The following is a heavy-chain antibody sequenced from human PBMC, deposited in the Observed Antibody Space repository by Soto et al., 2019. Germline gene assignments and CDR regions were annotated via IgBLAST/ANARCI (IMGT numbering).Heavy chain of an antibody. CDR1: GGTFSNHA. Sequence: QVHLVQSGAEVKKPGSSVKVSCKASGGTFSNHAINWVRQAPGQGLEWMRRIIPIFSTTNYAQKFQGRVTFTADESTITAYMELSSLKHDDTAVYYCAREVAADGTFREDVFDLWGQGTLVTVSS. CDR2: IIPIFSTT. V-gene: IGHV1-69*12. CDR3: AREVAADGTFREDVFDL. J-gene: IGHJ3*01. D-gene: IGHD6-13*01.